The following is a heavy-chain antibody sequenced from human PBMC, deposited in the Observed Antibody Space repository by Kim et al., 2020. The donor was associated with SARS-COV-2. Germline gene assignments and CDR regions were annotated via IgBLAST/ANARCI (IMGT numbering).Heavy chain of an antibody. CDR2: INTNTGNP. D-gene: IGHD3-22*01. V-gene: IGHV7-4-1*02. CDR3: ARVNYDSSGYYLPDY. CDR1: GYTFTNYA. Sequence: ASVKVSCKASGYTFTNYAMNWMRQAPGQGLEWMGWINTNTGNPTYAQGFTGRFVFPLDTSVSTAYLQISSLKAEDTAVYYCARVNYDSSGYYLPDYWGQGTLVTVSS. J-gene: IGHJ4*02.